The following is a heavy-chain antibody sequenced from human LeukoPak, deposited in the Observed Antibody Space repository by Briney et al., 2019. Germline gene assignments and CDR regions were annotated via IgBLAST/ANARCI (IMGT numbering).Heavy chain of an antibody. CDR3: ARNYYFDY. CDR1: GGSISSDSYY. Sequence: TSQTLSLTCTVSGGSISSDSYYWSWIRQHPGQGLEWIGYIYYSGSTYYNPSLKSRVTISVDTSKNQFSLKLSSVTAADTAVYYCARNYYFDYWGQGTLVNVSS. J-gene: IGHJ4*02. V-gene: IGHV4-31*03. CDR2: IYYSGST.